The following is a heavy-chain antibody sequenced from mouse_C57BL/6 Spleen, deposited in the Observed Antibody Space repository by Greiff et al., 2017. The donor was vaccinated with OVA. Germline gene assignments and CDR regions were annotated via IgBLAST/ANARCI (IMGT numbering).Heavy chain of an antibody. CDR1: GYSITSGYY. CDR2: ISYDGSN. CDR3: ASHSSGYDY. Sequence: EVQLVESGPGLVKPSQSLSLTCSVTGYSITSGYYWNWIRQFPGNKLEWMGYISYDGSNNYNPSLKNRISITRDTSKNQFFLKLNSVTTEDTATYYCASHSSGYDYWGQGTTLTVSS. V-gene: IGHV3-6*01. D-gene: IGHD3-2*02. J-gene: IGHJ2*01.